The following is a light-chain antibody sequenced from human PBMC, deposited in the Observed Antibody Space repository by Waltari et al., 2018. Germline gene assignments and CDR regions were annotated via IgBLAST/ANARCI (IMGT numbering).Light chain of an antibody. J-gene: IGLJ3*02. CDR3: HSRDTISTRV. V-gene: IGLV3-19*01. CDR2: GQN. Sequence: SSELTQDPAVSVALGQTVRITCQGDSLRRYYASWYQQRPGQAPVLVLYGQNNRPSGIPDRFYGSASGNTASLTITGTQAEDEADYYCHSRDTISTRVFGGGTRLTV. CDR1: SLRRYY.